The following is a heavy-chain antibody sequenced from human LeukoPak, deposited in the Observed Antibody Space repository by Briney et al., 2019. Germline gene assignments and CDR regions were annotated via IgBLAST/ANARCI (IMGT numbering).Heavy chain of an antibody. D-gene: IGHD6-13*01. CDR2: INPSGGST. CDR3: ARDWDIIAAAMGDLDY. Sequence: ASVKVSCKASGYTFTRYYMHWVRQAPGQGLEWMGIINPSGGSTSYAQKFQGRVTMTRDASTSTAYMELSSLRSEDTAVYYCARDWDIIAAAMGDLDYWGQGTLVTVSS. V-gene: IGHV1-46*01. CDR1: GYTFTRYY. J-gene: IGHJ4*02.